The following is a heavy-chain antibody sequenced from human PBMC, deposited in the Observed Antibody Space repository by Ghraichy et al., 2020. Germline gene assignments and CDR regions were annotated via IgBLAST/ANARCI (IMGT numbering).Heavy chain of an antibody. CDR1: GFSLSTSGVG. D-gene: IGHD6-25*01. V-gene: IGHV2-5*01. Sequence: SGPTLVKPTQTLTLTCTFSGFSLSTSGVGVGWIRQPPGKALEWLALIYWNDDKRYSPSLKSRLTITKDTSKNQVVLTMTNMDPVDTATYYCAHRVRWSSAIPGRGYYFDYWGQGTLVTVSS. J-gene: IGHJ4*02. CDR3: AHRVRWSSAIPGRGYYFDY. CDR2: IYWNDDK.